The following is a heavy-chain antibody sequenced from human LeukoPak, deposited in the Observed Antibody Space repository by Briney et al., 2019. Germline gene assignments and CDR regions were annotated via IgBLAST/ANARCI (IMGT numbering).Heavy chain of an antibody. J-gene: IGHJ5*02. CDR2: INAGNGNT. CDR1: GYTFTSYA. Sequence: ASVKVSCKASGYTFTSYAMHWVRQAPGQRLEWMGWINAGNGNTKYSQEFQGRVTITRDTSASTAYMELSRLRSDDTAVYYCARGSIAVAGLWWFDPWGQGTLVTVSS. V-gene: IGHV1-3*01. CDR3: ARGSIAVAGLWWFDP. D-gene: IGHD6-19*01.